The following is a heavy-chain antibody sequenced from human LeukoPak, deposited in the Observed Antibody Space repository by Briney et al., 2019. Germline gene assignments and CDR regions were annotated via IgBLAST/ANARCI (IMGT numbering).Heavy chain of an antibody. J-gene: IGHJ5*02. CDR2: ISSSSSTI. D-gene: IGHD2-15*01. Sequence: GGSLRLSCAASGFTFSSYSMNWVRQAPGKGREWVSYISSSSSTIYYADSVKGRFTISRDNAKNSLYLQMNSLRAEDTAVYYCARDLSWVVAATFGTYNWFDPWGQGTLVTVSS. V-gene: IGHV3-48*01. CDR1: GFTFSSYS. CDR3: ARDLSWVVAATFGTYNWFDP.